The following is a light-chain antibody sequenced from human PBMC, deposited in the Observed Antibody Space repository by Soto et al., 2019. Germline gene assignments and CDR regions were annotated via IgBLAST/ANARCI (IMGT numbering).Light chain of an antibody. J-gene: IGLJ2*01. CDR3: CSYAGTYSVI. V-gene: IGLV2-11*01. CDR1: SSDIGGYSF. CDR2: DVR. Sequence: QSALTQPPSVSGSPGQSVTISCSGTSSDIGGYSFVSWYQQHPGNTPKLFIYDVRNRPSGVPDRFSGSKSGNTASLTISGLQAEDEADYYCCSYAGTYSVIFGGGTKLTVL.